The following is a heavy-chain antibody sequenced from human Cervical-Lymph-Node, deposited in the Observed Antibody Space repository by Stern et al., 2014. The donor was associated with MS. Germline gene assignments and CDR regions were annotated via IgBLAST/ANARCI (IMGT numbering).Heavy chain of an antibody. V-gene: IGHV1-2*06. CDR3: AREATRIIVGIDY. Sequence: VQLVESGAKMERPGASVRVSCKASGYDFTGFFIHWVRQVPGQGLEWMGRLNPNSDDPTYAQNFQDRVTLTSDTSIGTAYLELSRLTSADAAVYYCAREATRIIVGIDYWGRGTPVTVSS. J-gene: IGHJ4*02. CDR1: GYDFTGFF. CDR2: LNPNSDDP. D-gene: IGHD2/OR15-2a*01.